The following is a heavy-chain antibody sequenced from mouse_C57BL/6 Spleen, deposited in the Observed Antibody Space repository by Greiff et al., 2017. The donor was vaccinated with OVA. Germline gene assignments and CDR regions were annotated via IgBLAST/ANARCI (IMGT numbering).Heavy chain of an antibody. CDR3: ARSYYVSSYAAMDY. D-gene: IGHD1-1*01. CDR2: INPYNGDT. Sequence: VQLQQSGPELVKPGDSVKISCKASGYSFTGYFMNWVMQSHGKSLEWIGRINPYNGDTFYNQKFKGKATLTVDKSSRTAHMELRSLTSEDSAVYYCARSYYVSSYAAMDYWGQGTSVTVSS. CDR1: GYSFTGYF. J-gene: IGHJ4*01. V-gene: IGHV1-20*01.